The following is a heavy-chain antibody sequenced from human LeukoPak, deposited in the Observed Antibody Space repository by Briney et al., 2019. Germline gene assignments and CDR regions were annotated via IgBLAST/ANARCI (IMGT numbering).Heavy chain of an antibody. V-gene: IGHV3-23*01. Sequence: PGGSLRLSCAASGFTFSSSAMSWVRQVPGKGLEWVSGISASGGSTYYADSVKGRLVISRDNSKNSLYLEINSLRAEDTAIYYCATYDYVWGRYCLAQSDYWGQGTLVTVSS. CDR3: ATYDYVWGRYCLAQSDY. J-gene: IGHJ4*02. CDR2: ISASGGST. CDR1: GFTFSSSA. D-gene: IGHD3-16*01.